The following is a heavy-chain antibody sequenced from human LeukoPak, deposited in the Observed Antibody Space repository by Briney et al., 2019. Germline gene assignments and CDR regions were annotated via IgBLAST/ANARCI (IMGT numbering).Heavy chain of an antibody. V-gene: IGHV1-2*06. Sequence: ASVKVSCKASGYTFTAYEVDWVRQAPGQGLEHVGRINPNNGGTNYAQKFQGRVTITRNTSISTAYMELSSLRSEDTAVYYCARGLPYYDILTGYYTFDYWGQGTLVTVSS. J-gene: IGHJ4*02. D-gene: IGHD3-9*01. CDR1: GYTFTAYE. CDR2: INPNNGGT. CDR3: ARGLPYYDILTGYYTFDY.